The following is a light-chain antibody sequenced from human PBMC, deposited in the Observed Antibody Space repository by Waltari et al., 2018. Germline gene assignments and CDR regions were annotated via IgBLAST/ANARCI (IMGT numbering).Light chain of an antibody. Sequence: DIQMTQSPSSLSASVGDRVTITCQASQDISNYLNWYQQKTGKAPKILIYDASNFETGVPSRFSGSGSGTDFTFTISSLQPEDIATYYCQQYDNLPRWTFGQGTKVEIK. CDR1: QDISNY. V-gene: IGKV1-33*01. J-gene: IGKJ1*01. CDR3: QQYDNLPRWT. CDR2: DAS.